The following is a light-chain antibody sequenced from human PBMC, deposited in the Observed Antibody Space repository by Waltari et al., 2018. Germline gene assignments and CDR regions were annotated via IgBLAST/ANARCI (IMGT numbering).Light chain of an antibody. J-gene: IGLJ3*02. V-gene: IGLV2-14*03. Sequence: QSALTQPASVSGSPGQSIIISCTGTSSDVGAYNYVFWFQKHPGKAPQLMIYDVDNRPSGVSDRFSGYKARNSASLTLSELQADDEADYYCFSHTWSGTSVFGGGTKLTVL. CDR1: SSDVGAYNY. CDR2: DVD. CDR3: FSHTWSGTSV.